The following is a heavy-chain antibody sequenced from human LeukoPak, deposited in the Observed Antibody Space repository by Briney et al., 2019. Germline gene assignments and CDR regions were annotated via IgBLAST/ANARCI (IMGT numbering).Heavy chain of an antibody. CDR3: ATGGCSSTSCFR. CDR1: GYTLTELS. V-gene: IGHV1-24*01. D-gene: IGHD2-2*01. CDR2: FGPEDGET. Sequence: AASVKVSCKVSGYTLTELSMHWVRQAPGKGLEWMGGFGPEDGETIYAQKFQGRVTMTEDTSTDTAYMELSSLRSEDTAVYYCATGGCSSTSCFRWGQGTLVTVSS. J-gene: IGHJ4*02.